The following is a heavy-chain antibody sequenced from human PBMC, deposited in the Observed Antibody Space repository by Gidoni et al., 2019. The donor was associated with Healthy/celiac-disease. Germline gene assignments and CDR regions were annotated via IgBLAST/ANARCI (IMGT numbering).Heavy chain of an antibody. Sequence: QGLEWMGWINTNTGNPTYAQGFTGRFVFSLDTSVSTAYLQISSLKAEDTAVYYCAREVRDIVATMGRDWFDPWGQGTLVTVSS. V-gene: IGHV7-4-1*02. CDR2: INTNTGNP. J-gene: IGHJ5*02. D-gene: IGHD5-12*01. CDR3: AREVRDIVATMGRDWFDP.